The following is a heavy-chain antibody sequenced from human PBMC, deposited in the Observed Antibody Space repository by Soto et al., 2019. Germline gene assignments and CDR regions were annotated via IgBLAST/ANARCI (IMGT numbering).Heavy chain of an antibody. CDR3: ARRGYCSSTSCYDY. V-gene: IGHV4-39*01. D-gene: IGHD2-2*01. CDR2: IYYSGST. J-gene: IGHJ4*02. CDR1: GGSISSSSYY. Sequence: SETLYLTYTVSGGSISSSSYYLGWIRQPPGKGLEWIGSIYYSGSTYYNPSLKSRVTISVDTSKNQFSLKLSSVTAADTAVYYCARRGYCSSTSCYDYWGQG.